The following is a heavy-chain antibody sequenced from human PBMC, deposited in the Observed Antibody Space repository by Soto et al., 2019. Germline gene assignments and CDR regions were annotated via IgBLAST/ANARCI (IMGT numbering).Heavy chain of an antibody. CDR1: GASITNYY. CDR2: IYYGGTS. V-gene: IGHV4-59*01. D-gene: IGHD3-10*01. CDR3: GIYFGPGPEY. J-gene: IGHJ4*02. Sequence: QVQLHQSGPGLVKPSETLSLTCSVSGASITNYYWTWIRQSPGKGLEWIGYIYYGGTSNYNSSLKGPVTVSVDMSNNQFSLTFNSVTGADTAVYYRGIYFGPGPEYWGQGTLVTVSS.